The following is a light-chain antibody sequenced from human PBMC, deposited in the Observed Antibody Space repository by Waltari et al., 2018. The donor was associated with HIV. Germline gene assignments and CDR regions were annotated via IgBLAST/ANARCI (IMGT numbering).Light chain of an antibody. CDR1: SSDVGGYNY. CDR2: EVS. CDR3: SSYTSSNTLVV. J-gene: IGLJ2*01. Sequence: QSALTQPASVSGPPGQSITISCTGTSSDVGGYNYVPWYQQHPGKAPKLMSYEVSNRPSGVSNRFSGSKPGNTASLTISGLQAEDEADYYCSSYTSSNTLVVFGGGTKLTVL. V-gene: IGLV2-14*01.